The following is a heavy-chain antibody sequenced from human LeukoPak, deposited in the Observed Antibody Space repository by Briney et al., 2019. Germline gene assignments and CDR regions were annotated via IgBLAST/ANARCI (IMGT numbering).Heavy chain of an antibody. V-gene: IGHV1-8*01. D-gene: IGHD4-23*01. Sequence: ASVKVSCKASGYTFTSYDINWVRQATGQGLEWMGWMNPNSGNTGYAQKFQGRVTMTRNTSISTAYMELSSLRSDDAAVYYCARALSGGNSRADDYWGQGTLVTVSS. CDR3: ARALSGGNSRADDY. J-gene: IGHJ4*02. CDR2: MNPNSGNT. CDR1: GYTFTSYD.